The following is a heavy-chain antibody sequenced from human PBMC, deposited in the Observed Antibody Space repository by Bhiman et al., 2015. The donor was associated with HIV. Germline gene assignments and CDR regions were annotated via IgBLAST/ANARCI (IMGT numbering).Heavy chain of an antibody. CDR3: ATHCSTTSCYAY. CDR2: ISGSGGST. J-gene: IGHJ4*02. Sequence: EVQLLESGGGLVQPGGSLRVSCAASGFSFSSYAMSWVRQAPGKGLEWVSAISGSGGSTYYADSVKGRFTISRDNSKNTLYLQMNSLRAEDTAVYYCATHCSTTSCYAYWGQGTLVTVSS. V-gene: IGHV3-23*01. CDR1: GFSFSSYA. D-gene: IGHD2-2*01.